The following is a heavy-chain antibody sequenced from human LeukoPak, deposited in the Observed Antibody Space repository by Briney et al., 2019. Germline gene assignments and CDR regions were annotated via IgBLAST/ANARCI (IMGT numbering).Heavy chain of an antibody. V-gene: IGHV3-23*01. CDR3: ARADYDILTGYYSFDY. D-gene: IGHD3-9*01. CDR2: ISGSGGST. Sequence: GGSLRLSCAASGIIFNNYWMHWVRQAPGKGLEWVSAISGSGGSTYYADSVKGRFTISRDNSKNTLYLQMNSLRAEDTAVYYCARADYDILTGYYSFDYWGQGTLVTVSS. CDR1: GIIFNNYW. J-gene: IGHJ4*02.